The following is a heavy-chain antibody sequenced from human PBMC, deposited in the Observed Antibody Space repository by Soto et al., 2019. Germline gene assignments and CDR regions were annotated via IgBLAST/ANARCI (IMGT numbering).Heavy chain of an antibody. V-gene: IGHV3-23*01. Sequence: GGSLRLSCAASGFPFSSYGMSWVRQAPGEGLEWVSAISASGGSTYYADSVKGRFTISRDNSKSTLYLQMNSLRAEDTAVYYCAKEGGSGGYYDSGGYPSSHYYYYYGMDVWGQGTTVTVSS. CDR3: AKEGGSGGYYDSGGYPSSHYYYYYGMDV. CDR1: GFPFSSYG. J-gene: IGHJ6*02. CDR2: ISASGGST. D-gene: IGHD3-22*01.